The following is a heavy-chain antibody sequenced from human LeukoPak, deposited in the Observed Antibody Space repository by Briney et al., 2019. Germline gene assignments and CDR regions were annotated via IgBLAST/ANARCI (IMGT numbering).Heavy chain of an antibody. CDR2: INPNSGGT. CDR3: ARDTHRTSDAFDI. Sequence: ASVKVSCKASGYTFTGYYMHWVRQAPGQGLEWMGWINPNSGGTNYAQKLQGRVTMTTDTSTSTAYMELRSLRSDDTAVYYCARDTHRTSDAFDIWGQGTMVTVSS. V-gene: IGHV1-2*02. J-gene: IGHJ3*02. CDR1: GYTFTGYY.